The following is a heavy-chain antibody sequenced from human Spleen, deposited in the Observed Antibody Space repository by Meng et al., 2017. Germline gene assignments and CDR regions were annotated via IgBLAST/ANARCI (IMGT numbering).Heavy chain of an antibody. D-gene: IGHD4-11*01. CDR3: ARGPTTMAHDFDY. CDR2: IYYSGST. CDR1: GGSISSGDYY. Sequence: QVQLQEPGPGLVKPSQTLSLTCTVSGGSISSGDYYWSWIRQPPGKGLEWIGYIYYSGSTHYNPSLKSRVTISVDTSKNQFSLKLSSVTAADTAVYYCARGPTTMAHDFDYWGQGTLVTVSS. J-gene: IGHJ4*02. V-gene: IGHV4-30-4*01.